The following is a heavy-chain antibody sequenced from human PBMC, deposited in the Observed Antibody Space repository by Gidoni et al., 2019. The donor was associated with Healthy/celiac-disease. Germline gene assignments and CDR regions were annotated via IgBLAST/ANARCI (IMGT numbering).Heavy chain of an antibody. CDR2: ISWNSGSI. D-gene: IGHD1-26*01. V-gene: IGHV3-9*01. J-gene: IGHJ6*02. Sequence: EVQLVESGGGLVQPGRSLRLSCAASGFTFAAYSMHWVRQAPGKGLEWVSGISWNSGSIGYADAVKGRFTISRDNAKNSLYLQMNSLRAEDTALYYCAKVGVGRGGVYYYYGMDVWGQGTTVTVSS. CDR1: GFTFAAYS. CDR3: AKVGVGRGGVYYYYGMDV.